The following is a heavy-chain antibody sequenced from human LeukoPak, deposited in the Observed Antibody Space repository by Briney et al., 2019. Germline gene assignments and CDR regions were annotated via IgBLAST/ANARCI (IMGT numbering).Heavy chain of an antibody. Sequence: GGSLRLSCAASGFTFSDYYMSWIRQAPGKGLEWVSYISNSGSIIKYADSVKGRFTISRDNAKNSLYLQMNSLRAEDTAVYYCARDQPVTTLFESGRHMDVWGKGTTVTVSS. D-gene: IGHD4-17*01. V-gene: IGHV3-11*04. CDR3: ARDQPVTTLFESGRHMDV. CDR1: GFTFSDYY. CDR2: ISNSGSII. J-gene: IGHJ6*03.